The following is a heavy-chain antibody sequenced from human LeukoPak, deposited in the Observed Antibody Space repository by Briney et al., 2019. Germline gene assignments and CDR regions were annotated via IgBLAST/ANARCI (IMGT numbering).Heavy chain of an antibody. CDR1: RFSFSSYW. V-gene: IGHV3-7*01. J-gene: IGHJ3*01. Sequence: GGSLRLSCEASRFSFSSYWMTWVRQAPGKGLEWVASIKQDGGEKYYVDSVKGRFTISRDNAKMSVYLQMNSLRAGDTAVYYCAREDYYGSGNYVAWGDAFDVWGQGTTVTVSS. D-gene: IGHD3-10*01. CDR2: IKQDGGEK. CDR3: AREDYYGSGNYVAWGDAFDV.